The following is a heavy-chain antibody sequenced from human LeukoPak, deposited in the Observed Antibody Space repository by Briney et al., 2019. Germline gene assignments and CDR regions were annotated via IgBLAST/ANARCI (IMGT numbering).Heavy chain of an antibody. J-gene: IGHJ4*02. CDR1: GFTFSRYW. CDR3: ARDSPGYGGYSY. CDR2: IKEDGSAK. Sequence: GGSLRLSCTASGFTFSRYWMTWVRQAPGKGLEWVANIKEDGSAKYYVDSMKGRFTISRDNAKNSLYLQIDSLRAEDTAVYYCARDSPGYGGYSYWGQGTLVTVSS. V-gene: IGHV3-7*04. D-gene: IGHD5-12*01.